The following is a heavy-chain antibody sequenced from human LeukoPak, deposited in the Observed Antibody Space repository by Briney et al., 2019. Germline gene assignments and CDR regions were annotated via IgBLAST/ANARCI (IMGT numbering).Heavy chain of an antibody. Sequence: SETLSLTCTVPGGSGGSYYWTWIRQPPGKVLGWMGYISKKGSPNYNPSLESRVTISVDMSKNQFSLKLRAVTATDTAFYYCASGGDLECFFSPIDHWGQGTLVTVSS. J-gene: IGHJ4*02. CDR1: GGSGGSYY. V-gene: IGHV4-59*02. CDR3: ASGGDLECFFSPIDH. D-gene: IGHD3-3*01. CDR2: ISKKGSP.